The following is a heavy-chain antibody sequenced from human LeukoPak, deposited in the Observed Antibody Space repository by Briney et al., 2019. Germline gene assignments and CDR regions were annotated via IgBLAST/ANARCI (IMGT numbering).Heavy chain of an antibody. V-gene: IGHV3-21*01. CDR3: AREVSEGFS. J-gene: IGHJ5*02. CDR1: GFTFSGYS. D-gene: IGHD3-22*01. Sequence: GGSLRLSCTASGFTFSGYSMNWIRQAPGKGLEWVSSFGTRSTSIYHAGSVKGRFAISRDNAKNLLYLQMNSLRAEDTALYYCAREVSEGFSWGQGTLVTVSS. CDR2: FGTRSTSI.